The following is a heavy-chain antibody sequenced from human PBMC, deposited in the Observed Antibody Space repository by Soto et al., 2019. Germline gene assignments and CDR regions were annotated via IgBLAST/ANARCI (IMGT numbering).Heavy chain of an antibody. D-gene: IGHD6-13*01. CDR1: GYSFTSYW. Sequence: GESLKISCKGSGYSFTSYWISWVRQMPGKGLDWMGIIYPCDSDTRYSPSLQGQVTISAXXXIXXXYXQXXXLXASDTAMYYCARGSSSWYQFDPWGQGTLVTVSS. J-gene: IGHJ5*02. CDR3: ARGSSSWYQFDP. CDR2: IYPCDSDT. V-gene: IGHV5-51*01.